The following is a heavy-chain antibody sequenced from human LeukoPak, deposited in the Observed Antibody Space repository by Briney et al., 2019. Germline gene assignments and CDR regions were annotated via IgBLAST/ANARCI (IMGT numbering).Heavy chain of an antibody. V-gene: IGHV3-23*01. CDR2: ISGSGGST. D-gene: IGHD2-15*01. J-gene: IGHJ4*02. CDR1: GFTFSSYA. CDR3: AKDAGGYCSGGSCYTPTPIEY. Sequence: GGSLRLSCAASGFTFSSYAMSWVRQAPGKGLEWVLAISGSGGSTYYADSVKGRFTISRDNSKNTLYLQMNSLRAEDTAVYYCAKDAGGYCSGGSCYTPTPIEYWGQGTLVTVSS.